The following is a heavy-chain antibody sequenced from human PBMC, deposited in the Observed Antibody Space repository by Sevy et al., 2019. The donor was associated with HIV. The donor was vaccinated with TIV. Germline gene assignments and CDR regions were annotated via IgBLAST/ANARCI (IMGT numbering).Heavy chain of an antibody. CDR2: INRSGST. CDR1: GGSFSGYY. Sequence: SETLSLTCAVYGGSFSGYYWSWIRQPPGKGLEWIGEINRSGSTNYNPSLKSRVTISVDTSKNQFSLKLSSVTASDTAVYYCARQSISSLPVDYWGQGTLVTVSS. J-gene: IGHJ4*02. V-gene: IGHV4-34*01. CDR3: ARQSISSLPVDY. D-gene: IGHD6-13*01.